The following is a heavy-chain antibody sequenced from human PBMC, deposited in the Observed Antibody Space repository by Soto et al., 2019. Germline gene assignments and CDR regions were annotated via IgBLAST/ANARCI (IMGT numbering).Heavy chain of an antibody. J-gene: IGHJ3*02. CDR2: IIPIFGTA. D-gene: IGHD3-22*01. CDR1: GGTFSSYA. CDR3: ARDRRARSDYYDSSGYDAFDI. V-gene: IGHV1-69*01. Sequence: QVQLVQSGAEVKKPGSSVKVSCKASGGTFSSYAISWVRQAPGQGLEWMGGIIPIFGTANYAQKFQGRVTITADESTSTADMELSSLRSEDTAVYYCARDRRARSDYYDSSGYDAFDIWGQGTMVTVSS.